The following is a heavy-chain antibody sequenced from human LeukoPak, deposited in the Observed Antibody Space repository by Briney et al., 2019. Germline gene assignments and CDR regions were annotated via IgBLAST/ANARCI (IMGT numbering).Heavy chain of an antibody. CDR3: ARAGYGSGQGFAYDI. V-gene: IGHV3-11*01. D-gene: IGHD6-19*01. J-gene: IGHJ3*02. Sequence: PGGSLRLSCAASGFIFSDYYMSWIRQAPGKGPEWISYISNSGYTIYYADSVRGRFTISRDNAKNSVYLQMDSLGVDDTAFYYCARAGYGSGQGFAYDIWGQGTKVTVSS. CDR1: GFIFSDYY. CDR2: ISNSGYTI.